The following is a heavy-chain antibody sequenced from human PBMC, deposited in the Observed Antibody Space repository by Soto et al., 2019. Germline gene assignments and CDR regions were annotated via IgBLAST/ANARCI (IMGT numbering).Heavy chain of an antibody. Sequence: QVQLVQSGAEVKKPGSSVKVSCKASGGTFSSYTISWVRQAPGQGLEWMGRIIPILGIANYAQKFQGRVTITADKSTSTAYMERSSLRSEDTAMYYCAREREGPGEGYFDYWGHGTLVTVSS. CDR1: GGTFSSYT. CDR3: AREREGPGEGYFDY. V-gene: IGHV1-69*08. CDR2: IIPILGIA. J-gene: IGHJ4*01.